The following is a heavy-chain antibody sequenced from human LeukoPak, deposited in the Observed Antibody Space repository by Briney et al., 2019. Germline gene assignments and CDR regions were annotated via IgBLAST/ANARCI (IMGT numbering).Heavy chain of an antibody. J-gene: IGHJ4*02. Sequence: SETLSLTCTVSGGSISSGNYYWSWIRQHPGKGLEWIGYIYYSGSTYYNPSLKSRVTISVDTSKNQFSLKLSSVTAADTAVYYCATRVGDRPFDYWGQGTLVTVSS. CDR1: GGSISSGNYY. CDR3: ATRVGDRPFDY. D-gene: IGHD2-15*01. CDR2: IYYSGST. V-gene: IGHV4-31*03.